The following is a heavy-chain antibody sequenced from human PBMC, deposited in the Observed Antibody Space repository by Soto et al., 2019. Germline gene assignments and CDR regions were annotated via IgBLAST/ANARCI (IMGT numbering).Heavy chain of an antibody. V-gene: IGHV4-30-4*01. J-gene: IGHJ4*02. Sequence: SETLSLTCTVSGGSISSGDYYWSWIRQPPGKGLEWIGYIYYSGSTYYNPSLKSRVTISVDTSKNQFSLKLSSVTAADTAVYYCARDQGRTYYDILTGYYWKGFPYYRGQRTLVTVSS. CDR1: GGSISSGDYY. CDR2: IYYSGST. CDR3: ARDQGRTYYDILTGYYWKGFPYY. D-gene: IGHD3-9*01.